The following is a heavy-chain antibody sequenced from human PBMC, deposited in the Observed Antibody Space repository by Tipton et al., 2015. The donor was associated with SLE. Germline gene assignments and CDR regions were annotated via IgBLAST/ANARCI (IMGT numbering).Heavy chain of an antibody. Sequence: SLRLSCAASGFTFNRYWMHWVRQAPGKGLMWVSRIDSDGTITNYADTVKGRFTISRDNAKNSLYLQVTSLRAEDTALYYCARDRGVVGATGSPLDYWGQGTLVTVSS. V-gene: IGHV3-74*01. CDR2: IDSDGTIT. J-gene: IGHJ4*02. CDR1: GFTFNRYW. D-gene: IGHD1-26*01. CDR3: ARDRGVVGATGSPLDY.